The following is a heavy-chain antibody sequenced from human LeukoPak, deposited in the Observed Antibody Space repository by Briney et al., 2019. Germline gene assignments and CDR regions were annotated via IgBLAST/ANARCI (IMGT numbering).Heavy chain of an antibody. J-gene: IGHJ4*02. CDR2: ISGSGSIT. D-gene: IGHD4-17*01. V-gene: IGHV3-23*01. Sequence: GGSLRLSCTASGFTFSSYAMSWVRQAPGMGLEWVSAISGSGSITYYSDSVKGRFTISRDNSRATLFLQMNSLRAEDTAVYYCGKGGTYGDSGDYWGQGTPVSVSS. CDR3: GKGGTYGDSGDY. CDR1: GFTFSSYA.